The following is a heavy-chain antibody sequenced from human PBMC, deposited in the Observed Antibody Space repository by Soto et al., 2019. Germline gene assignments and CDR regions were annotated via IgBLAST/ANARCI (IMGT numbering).Heavy chain of an antibody. V-gene: IGHV4-59*02. Sequence: LSLTCSVSGGSVMSYYWSWIRQSPEKGLEWIGYIYHSGKTNYNPSLKSRVTMSVDTSKNQLSLRLSSVTATDTAVYFCARISSVDPYGYVNGGLDVWGQGTTVTVSS. CDR2: IYHSGKT. CDR1: GGSVMSYY. J-gene: IGHJ6*02. D-gene: IGHD5-18*01. CDR3: ARISSVDPYGYVNGGLDV.